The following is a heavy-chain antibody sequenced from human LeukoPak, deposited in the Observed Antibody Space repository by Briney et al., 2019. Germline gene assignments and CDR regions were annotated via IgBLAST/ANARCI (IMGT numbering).Heavy chain of an antibody. CDR3: AKRRGTAMVYDAFDI. CDR1: GFTFSSYA. J-gene: IGHJ3*02. D-gene: IGHD5-18*01. CDR2: ISGSGGST. V-gene: IGHV3-23*01. Sequence: PGGSLRLSCAGSGFTFSSYAMSWVRQAPGKRLEWVSAISGSGGSTYYADSVKGRFTISRDNSKNTLYLQMNSLRAEDTAVYYCAKRRGTAMVYDAFDIWGQGTMVTVSS.